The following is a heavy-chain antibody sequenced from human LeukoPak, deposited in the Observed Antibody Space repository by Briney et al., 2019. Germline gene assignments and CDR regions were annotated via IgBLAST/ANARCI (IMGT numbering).Heavy chain of an antibody. J-gene: IGHJ5*02. Sequence: SQTLSLTCTVSGGSISSHSYYYWTWVRQPAGQELEWIGRVSTSGSTNYNPSLKSRVTISVDTSKNQFSLKLSSVTAADTAVYYCARGGDCSGGSCNNWFDPWGQGTLVTVSS. CDR1: GGSISSHSYY. D-gene: IGHD2-15*01. CDR2: VSTSGST. CDR3: ARGGDCSGGSCNNWFDP. V-gene: IGHV4-61*02.